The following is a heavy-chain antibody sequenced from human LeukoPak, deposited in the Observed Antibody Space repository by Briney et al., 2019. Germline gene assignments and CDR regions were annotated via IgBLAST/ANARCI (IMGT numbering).Heavy chain of an antibody. J-gene: IGHJ5*02. CDR1: GFTFSNYW. CDR2: INSDGSST. D-gene: IGHD2-15*01. V-gene: IGHV3-74*01. CDR3: ARESCSGGSCYPDP. Sequence: GGSLRLSCAASGFTFSNYWMHWVRQAPGKGLMWVSRINSDGSSTGYADSVKGRFTISRDNAKNTLYLQMNSLRAEDTAVYYCARESCSGGSCYPDPWGQGTLVTVSS.